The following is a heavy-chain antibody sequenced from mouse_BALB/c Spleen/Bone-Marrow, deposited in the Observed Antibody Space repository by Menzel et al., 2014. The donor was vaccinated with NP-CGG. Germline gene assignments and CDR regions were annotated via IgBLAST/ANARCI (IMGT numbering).Heavy chain of an antibody. CDR3: ARQTYYDYDGYFDY. J-gene: IGHJ2*01. V-gene: IGHV5-6*01. CDR2: ISSGGSYT. CDR1: GFTFSSYG. D-gene: IGHD2-4*01. Sequence: EVQLQQSGGDLVKPGGSLKLSCAASGFTFSSYGMSWVRQTPDKRLEWVATISSGGSYTYYPDSVKGRFTISRDNAKNTLYLQMSSPKSEDTAMYYCARQTYYDYDGYFDYWGQGTTLTVSS.